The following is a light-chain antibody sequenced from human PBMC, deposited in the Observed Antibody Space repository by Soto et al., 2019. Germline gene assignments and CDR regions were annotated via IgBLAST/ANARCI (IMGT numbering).Light chain of an antibody. CDR1: VGL. Sequence: QSVLTQPPSVSWSPGQSITISCTGTVGLVSWYQQHPGKVPKLIIYDDTKRPSGVSSRFSGSKSGNTASLTISGLQTEDEADYYCCLYVGGRTYVFGTGTKVTVL. V-gene: IGLV2-23*01. J-gene: IGLJ1*01. CDR3: CLYVGGRTYV. CDR2: DDT.